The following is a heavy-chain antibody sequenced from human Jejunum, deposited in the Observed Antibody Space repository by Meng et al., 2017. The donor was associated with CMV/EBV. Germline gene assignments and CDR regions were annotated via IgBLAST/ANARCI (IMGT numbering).Heavy chain of an antibody. CDR3: ARGGFASGLDV. D-gene: IGHD3-10*01. CDR1: GFTFTSDW. CDR2: IATDGGST. V-gene: IGHV3-74*01. Sequence: ASGFTFTSDWMHWVRQAPGRGLVWVSRIATDGGSTVHADSVRGRFTISRDSAKSTVFLQMNSLRAEDTAVYYCARGGFASGLDVWGQGTTVIVSS. J-gene: IGHJ6*02.